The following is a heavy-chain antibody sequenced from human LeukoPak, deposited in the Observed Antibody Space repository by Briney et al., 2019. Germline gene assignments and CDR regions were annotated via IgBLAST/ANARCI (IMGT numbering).Heavy chain of an antibody. V-gene: IGHV5-51*01. D-gene: IGHD6-19*01. Sequence: GESLKISCKGSGYLFATYWIGWVRQVPGKGLEWVGIIYPGDSDTRYSPSFQGQVTISADKSITTAYLQWSSLKASDTAMYYCARHVIPYSSGLTGFDYWGQGTLVTVSS. CDR1: GYLFATYW. J-gene: IGHJ4*02. CDR2: IYPGDSDT. CDR3: ARHVIPYSSGLTGFDY.